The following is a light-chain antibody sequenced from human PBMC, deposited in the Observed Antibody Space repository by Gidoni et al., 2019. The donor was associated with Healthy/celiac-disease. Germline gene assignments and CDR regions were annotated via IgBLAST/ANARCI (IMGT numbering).Light chain of an antibody. CDR3: LQHNSYPRT. CDR1: QGIRHD. J-gene: IGKJ1*01. V-gene: IGKV1-17*01. CDR2: AAS. Sequence: DIQLTQSPSSLSASVGDRVTTTRRASQGIRHDLGWYQQKPGKAPKRLIYAASSLQSGVPSRFSGSGSGTEFTLTISSLQPEDFATYYCLQHNSYPRTFGQGTKVEIK.